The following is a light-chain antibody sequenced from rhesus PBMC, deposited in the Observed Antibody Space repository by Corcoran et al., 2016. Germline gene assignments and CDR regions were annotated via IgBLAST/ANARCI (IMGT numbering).Light chain of an antibody. CDR3: QQYNDLLPT. Sequence: EIVMTQSPATLSLSPGETATLSCRASQSVGSYLAWYQQKPGQAPKLLVHSAYVRAPGIPDRFSGSGSRTDFTLTIRRLEPQDVGVYHCQQYNDLLPTFDPGTKLDI. J-gene: IGKJ3*01. CDR1: QSVGSY. V-gene: IGKV3-40*03. CDR2: SAY.